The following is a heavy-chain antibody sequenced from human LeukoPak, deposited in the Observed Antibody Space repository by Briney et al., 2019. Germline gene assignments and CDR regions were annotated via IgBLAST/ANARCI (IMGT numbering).Heavy chain of an antibody. V-gene: IGHV1-69*05. CDR2: IIPIFGTA. CDR1: GGTFSSYA. D-gene: IGHD4-17*01. J-gene: IGHJ3*02. Sequence: GASVKVSCKASGGTFSSYAISWVRQAPGQGLEWMGGIIPIFGTANYAQKCQGRVTITTDESTSTAYMELSSLRSEDTAVYYCARDLYGDLSLDAFDIWGQGTMVTVSS. CDR3: ARDLYGDLSLDAFDI.